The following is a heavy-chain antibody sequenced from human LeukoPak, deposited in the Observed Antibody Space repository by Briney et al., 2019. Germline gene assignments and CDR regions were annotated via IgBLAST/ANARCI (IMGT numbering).Heavy chain of an antibody. CDR1: GFTVSSNY. J-gene: IGHJ4*02. Sequence: GGSLRLSCAASGFTVSSNYMSWVRQAPGEGLEWVSVIYSGGSTYYADSVKGRFTISRDNSKNTLYLKMNSLRAEDTAVYYCASLFVWFGDLWGQGTLVTVSS. D-gene: IGHD3-10*01. CDR3: ASLFVWFGDL. CDR2: IYSGGST. V-gene: IGHV3-66*01.